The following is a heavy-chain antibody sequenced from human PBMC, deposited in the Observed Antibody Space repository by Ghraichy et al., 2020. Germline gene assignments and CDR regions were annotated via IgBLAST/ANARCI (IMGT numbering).Heavy chain of an antibody. CDR2: ISSSSSTI. J-gene: IGHJ6*02. Sequence: GESLNISCAASGFTFSSYSMNWVRQAPGKGLEWVSYISSSSSTIYYADSVKGRFTISRDNAKNSLYLQMNSLRDEDTAVYYCARDIYCSGGSCFHYGMDVWGQGTTVTVSS. V-gene: IGHV3-48*02. CDR1: GFTFSSYS. CDR3: ARDIYCSGGSCFHYGMDV. D-gene: IGHD2-15*01.